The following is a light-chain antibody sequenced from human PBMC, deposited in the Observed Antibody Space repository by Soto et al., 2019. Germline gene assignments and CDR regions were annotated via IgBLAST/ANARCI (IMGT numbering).Light chain of an antibody. Sequence: QSVLTQPASVSGSPGQSITISCTGTSSDIGNYNYVSWYQQHPGKAPKLMIYDVSNRPSGVSNRFSCSKSGNTASLTISGLQAEDEADYYCSSYTSSSTLVLFGGGTKVTVL. CDR2: DVS. CDR1: SSDIGNYNY. V-gene: IGLV2-14*01. CDR3: SSYTSSSTLVL. J-gene: IGLJ2*01.